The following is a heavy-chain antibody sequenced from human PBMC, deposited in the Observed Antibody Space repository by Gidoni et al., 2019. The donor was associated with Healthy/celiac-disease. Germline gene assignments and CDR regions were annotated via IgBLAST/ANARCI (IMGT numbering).Heavy chain of an antibody. J-gene: IGHJ6*02. Sequence: VQLLESGGGLVQPGGSLRLSCAASGFTFSSYAMSWVRQAPGKGLEWVSAISGSGGSTYYADSVKGRFTISRDNSKNTLYLQMNSLRAEDTAVYYCAKDNSGSGSYSTYGMDVWGQGTTVTVSS. CDR1: GFTFSSYA. CDR3: AKDNSGSGSYSTYGMDV. V-gene: IGHV3-23*01. CDR2: ISGSGGST. D-gene: IGHD3-10*01.